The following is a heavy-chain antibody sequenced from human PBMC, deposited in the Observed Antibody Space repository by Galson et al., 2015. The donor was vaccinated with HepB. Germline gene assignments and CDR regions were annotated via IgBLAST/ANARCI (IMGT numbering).Heavy chain of an antibody. D-gene: IGHD2-2*01. CDR2: ITGSSHEI. Sequence: SLRLSCAASGFNFGDFGMSWVRQAPGKGPEWVSTITGSSHEINYADSVRGRFTISRDNSKSTLYLQMNSLRAEDTAVYYCARAPYCSSTSCPADYWGQGTLVTVSS. CDR1: GFNFGDFG. J-gene: IGHJ4*02. CDR3: ARAPYCSSTSCPADY. V-gene: IGHV3-23*01.